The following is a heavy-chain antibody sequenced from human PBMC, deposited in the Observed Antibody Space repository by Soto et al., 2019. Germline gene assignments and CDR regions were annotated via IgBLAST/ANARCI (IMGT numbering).Heavy chain of an antibody. CDR2: ISAYNGNT. CDR1: GYTFTSYG. D-gene: IGHD2-8*01. V-gene: IGHV1-18*01. J-gene: IGHJ4*02. CDR3: ARRMAPKKAPLLGYFDY. Sequence: GASVKVSCKASGYTFTSYGISWVRQAPGQGLEWMGWISAYNGNTNYAQKLQGRVTMTTDTSTSTAYMELRSLRSDDTAVYYCARRMAPKKAPLLGYFDYWGQGTLVTVSS.